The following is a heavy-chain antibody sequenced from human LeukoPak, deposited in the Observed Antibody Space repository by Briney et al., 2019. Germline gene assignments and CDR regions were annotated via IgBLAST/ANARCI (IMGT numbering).Heavy chain of an antibody. CDR2: INPNSGGT. Sequence: EASVKVSCKASGYTFTGYYMHWVRQAPGQGLEWMGRINPNSGGTNYAQKFQGRVTMTRDTSISTAHMELSRLRSDDTAEYYCARVLSRTYYYGSGSPNSSYWGQGTLVTVSS. J-gene: IGHJ4*02. CDR3: ARVLSRTYYYGSGSPNSSY. CDR1: GYTFTGYY. D-gene: IGHD3-10*01. V-gene: IGHV1-2*06.